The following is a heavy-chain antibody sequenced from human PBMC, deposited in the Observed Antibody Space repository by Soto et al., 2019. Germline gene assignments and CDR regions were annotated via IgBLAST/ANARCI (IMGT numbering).Heavy chain of an antibody. Sequence: QVQLVKSGTEVKKPGDSVKVSCKASGFIFTSNGINWVRQAPGQGLEWMGWINTYNGDTNYAQRFQGRVTMTTDTSTSTAYMELRTLRSDDTAVYYCAIPRSVASCDYWGQGTLVIVSS. V-gene: IGHV1-18*01. J-gene: IGHJ4*02. CDR1: GFIFTSNG. D-gene: IGHD6-19*01. CDR3: AIPRSVASCDY. CDR2: INTYNGDT.